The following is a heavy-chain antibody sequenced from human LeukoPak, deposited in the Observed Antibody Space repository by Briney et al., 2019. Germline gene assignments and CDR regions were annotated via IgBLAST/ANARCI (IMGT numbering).Heavy chain of an antibody. CDR2: ISAYNGNT. Sequence: ASVKVSCKASGYTFTSYGISWVRQAPGQGLEWMGWISAYNGNTNYAQKLQGRVTMTTDTSTSTAYMELRSLRSDDTAVYYCARDTPKRGYYDSSGYFFHAFDIWGQGTVVTVSS. D-gene: IGHD3-22*01. CDR1: GYTFTSYG. J-gene: IGHJ3*02. CDR3: ARDTPKRGYYDSSGYFFHAFDI. V-gene: IGHV1-18*01.